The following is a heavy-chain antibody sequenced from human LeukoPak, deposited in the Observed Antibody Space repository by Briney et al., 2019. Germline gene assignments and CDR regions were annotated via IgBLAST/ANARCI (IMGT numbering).Heavy chain of an antibody. D-gene: IGHD6-13*01. Sequence: PSQTLSLTCAVYGGSFSGYYWSWIRQPPGKGLEWIGEINHSGSTNYNPSLKSRVTISVDTSKNQFSLKLSSVTAADTAVYYCARGRRYSSSWYVPPLGYWGQGTLVTVSS. CDR3: ARGRRYSSSWYVPPLGY. V-gene: IGHV4-34*01. CDR1: GGSFSGYY. J-gene: IGHJ4*02. CDR2: INHSGST.